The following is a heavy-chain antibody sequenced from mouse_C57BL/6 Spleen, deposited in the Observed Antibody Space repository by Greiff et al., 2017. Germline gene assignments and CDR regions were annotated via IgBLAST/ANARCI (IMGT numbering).Heavy chain of an antibody. D-gene: IGHD2-4*01. J-gene: IGHJ3*01. V-gene: IGHV6-3*01. CDR1: GFTFSNYW. CDR3: PIYYDYDWFAY. CDR2: IRLKSDNYAT. Sequence: EVKLLESGGGLVQPGGSMKLSCVASGFTFSNYWMNWVRQSPEKGLEWVAQIRLKSDNYATHYAESVKGRFTISRDDSKSSVYLQMNNLRAEDTGIYYCPIYYDYDWFAYWGQGTLVTVSA.